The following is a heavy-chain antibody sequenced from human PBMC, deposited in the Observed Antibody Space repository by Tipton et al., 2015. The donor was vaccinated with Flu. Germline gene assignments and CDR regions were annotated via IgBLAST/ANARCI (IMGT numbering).Heavy chain of an antibody. CDR3: AGSGWYAGDY. J-gene: IGHJ4*02. Sequence: TLSLTCTVSGDSMRSDYFWAWIRQAPGKGLEWIGNIHYSGSPHYNPSLKSRVTITVDTSKNQFSLKLSSVTAADTAVYYCAGSGWYAGDYWGQGTLVTVSS. V-gene: IGHV4-38-2*02. D-gene: IGHD6-19*01. CDR1: GDSMRSDYF. CDR2: IHYSGSP.